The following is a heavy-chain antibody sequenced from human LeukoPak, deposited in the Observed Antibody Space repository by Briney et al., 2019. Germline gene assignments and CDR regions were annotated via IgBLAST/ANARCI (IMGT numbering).Heavy chain of an antibody. V-gene: IGHV4-34*01. D-gene: IGHD6-19*01. Sequence: PSETLSLTCAVYGGSFSGYYWSWIRQPPGKGLEWIGEINHSGSTNYNPSLKSRVTISVDTSKNQFSLKLSSVTAADTAVYYCARERGSSGWYLRGFDPWGQGTLVTVSS. CDR1: GGSFSGYY. CDR2: INHSGST. CDR3: ARERGSSGWYLRGFDP. J-gene: IGHJ5*02.